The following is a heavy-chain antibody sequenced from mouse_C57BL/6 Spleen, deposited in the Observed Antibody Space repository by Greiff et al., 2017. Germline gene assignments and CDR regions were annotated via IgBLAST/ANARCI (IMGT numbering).Heavy chain of an antibody. Sequence: QVQLQQPAAELVRPGSSVKLSCKASGYTFPSYWMDWVKQRPGQGLEWIGNIYPSDSETHYNQKFKAKATLTVDKSSSTAYMQLSSLTSEDSAVYYYAIEGDRYYWGQGTTLTVSA. V-gene: IGHV1-61*01. CDR3: AIEGDRYY. CDR1: GYTFPSYW. D-gene: IGHD3-3*01. CDR2: IYPSDSET. J-gene: IGHJ2*01.